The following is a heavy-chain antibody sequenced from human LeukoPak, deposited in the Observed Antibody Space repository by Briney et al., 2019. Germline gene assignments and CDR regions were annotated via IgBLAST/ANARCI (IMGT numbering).Heavy chain of an antibody. Sequence: ASVKVSCKASGGTFSSYTISWVRQAPGQGLEWMGRIIPILGIANYAQKFQGRVTITADKSTSTAYMELSSLRSEDTAVYYCAGTGYCSSTSCYTWGTNYYYYYGMDVWGQGTTVTVSS. CDR2: IIPILGIA. J-gene: IGHJ6*02. CDR1: GGTFSSYT. CDR3: AGTGYCSSTSCYTWGTNYYYYYGMDV. V-gene: IGHV1-69*02. D-gene: IGHD2-2*02.